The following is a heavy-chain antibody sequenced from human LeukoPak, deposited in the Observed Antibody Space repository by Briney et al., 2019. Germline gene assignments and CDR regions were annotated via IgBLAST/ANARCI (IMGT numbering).Heavy chain of an antibody. Sequence: SETLSLTCAVYGGSFSGYYWSWIRQPPGKGLEWIGEINHSGSTYSNPSLKSRVTISVDTSKNQFSLELNSVTAADTAVYYCAKGLLYEPPGYWGQGTLVTVSS. J-gene: IGHJ4*02. V-gene: IGHV4-34*01. CDR1: GGSFSGYY. D-gene: IGHD3-3*01. CDR3: AKGLLYEPPGY. CDR2: INHSGST.